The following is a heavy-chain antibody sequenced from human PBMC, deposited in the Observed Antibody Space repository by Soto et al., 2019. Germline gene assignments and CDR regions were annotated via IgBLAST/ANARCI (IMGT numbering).Heavy chain of an antibody. V-gene: IGHV4-59*08. J-gene: IGHJ5*02. CDR3: ARQNDYGDYNWFDP. Sequence: LETLSLTCTVSGASISDYYWSWIRQPPGKGLEWVGHLYFSGNTNYNPSLKSRVTISVDTSKNQFSLKLSSVTAADTAVYYCARQNDYGDYNWFDPWGQGTLVTVSS. CDR2: LYFSGNT. CDR1: GASISDYY. D-gene: IGHD4-17*01.